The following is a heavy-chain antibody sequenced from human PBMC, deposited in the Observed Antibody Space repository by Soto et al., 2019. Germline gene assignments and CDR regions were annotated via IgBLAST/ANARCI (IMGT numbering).Heavy chain of an antibody. J-gene: IGHJ4*02. D-gene: IGHD3-3*01. V-gene: IGHV3-48*02. CDR1: VFTYSNYA. Sequence: VGSLRLSCASSVFTYSNYAMNCVRQSPEKGLEWVACISASSSSIYYADSVKGRFNISRDNAKNSLYLQMNSLRDEDTAVYYCTRGFNWSEVYWGQGVHVTVSS. CDR3: TRGFNWSEVY. CDR2: ISASSSSI.